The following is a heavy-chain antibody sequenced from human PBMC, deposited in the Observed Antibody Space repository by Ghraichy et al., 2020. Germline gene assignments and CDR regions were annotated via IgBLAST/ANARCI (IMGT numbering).Heavy chain of an antibody. CDR1: GGTFSSYA. CDR2: IIPIFGTA. V-gene: IGHV1-69*13. D-gene: IGHD2/OR15-2a*01. Sequence: SVKVSCKASGGTFSSYAISWVRQAPGQGLEWMGGIIPIFGTANYAQKFQGRVTITADESTSTAYMELSSLRSEDTAVYYCAINPGGGPPPTLYYGMDVWGQGTTVTVSS. J-gene: IGHJ6*02. CDR3: AINPGGGPPPTLYYGMDV.